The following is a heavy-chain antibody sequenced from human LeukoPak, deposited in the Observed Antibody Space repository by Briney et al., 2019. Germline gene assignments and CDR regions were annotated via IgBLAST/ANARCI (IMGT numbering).Heavy chain of an antibody. CDR2: IYYSGST. Sequence: SETLSLTCTVSGGSISSSSYYWGWVRQPPGRGLEWIGSIYYSGSTYYNPSLKSRVTISVDTSKSQFSLKLSSVTAADTAVYYCARAGSLSSSWSLFGYWGQGTLVTVSS. CDR3: ARAGSLSSSWSLFGY. V-gene: IGHV4-39*07. J-gene: IGHJ4*02. D-gene: IGHD6-13*01. CDR1: GGSISSSSYY.